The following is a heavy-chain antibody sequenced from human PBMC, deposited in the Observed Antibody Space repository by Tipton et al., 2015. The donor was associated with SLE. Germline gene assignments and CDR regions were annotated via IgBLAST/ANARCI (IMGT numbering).Heavy chain of an antibody. D-gene: IGHD6-6*01. CDR1: GGSFSGYY. V-gene: IGHV4-59*01. J-gene: IGHJ6*03. CDR2: IYYSGST. Sequence: TLSLTCAVYGGSFSGYYWSWIRQPPGKGLEWIGYIYYSGSTNYNPSLKSRVTISVDTSKNQFSLKLSSVTAADTAVYYCARGSSSSSYYYYYMDVWGKGTTVTVSS. CDR3: ARGSSSSSYYYYYMDV.